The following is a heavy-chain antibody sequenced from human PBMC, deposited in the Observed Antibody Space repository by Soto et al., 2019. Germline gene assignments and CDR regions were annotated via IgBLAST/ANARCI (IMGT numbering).Heavy chain of an antibody. CDR3: GRVAVLSCSGGSCYQFSHWFVP. D-gene: IGHD2-15*01. J-gene: IGHJ5*02. Sequence: ASVKVSSKASGSTFTSYAMHWVRQAPGQRLEWMGWINAGNGNTKYSQKFQGRVTITKDTSATPAYMELGSLRSEDPAVYYCGRVAVLSCSGGSCYQFSHWFVPRGQGTRVTAPS. CDR2: INAGNGNT. V-gene: IGHV1-3*01. CDR1: GSTFTSYA.